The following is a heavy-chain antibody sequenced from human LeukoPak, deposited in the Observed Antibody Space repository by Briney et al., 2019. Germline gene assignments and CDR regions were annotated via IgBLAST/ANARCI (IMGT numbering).Heavy chain of an antibody. V-gene: IGHV1-69*04. CDR3: ARDGYYDSSVYPHPLFDY. Sequence: ASVKVSCKASGGTFSSYAISWVRQAPGQGLEWMGRIIPILGIANYAQKFQGRVTITADKSTSTAYMELSSLRSEDTAVYYCARDGYYDSSVYPHPLFDYWGQGTLVTVSS. J-gene: IGHJ4*02. D-gene: IGHD3-22*01. CDR2: IIPILGIA. CDR1: GGTFSSYA.